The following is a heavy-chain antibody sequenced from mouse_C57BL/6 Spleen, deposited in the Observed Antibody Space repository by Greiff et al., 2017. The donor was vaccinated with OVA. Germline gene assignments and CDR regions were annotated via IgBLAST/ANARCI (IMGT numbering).Heavy chain of an antibody. V-gene: IGHV2-9-1*01. CDR1: GFSLTSYA. CDR2: IWTGGGT. Sequence: VMLVESGPGLVAPSQSLSITCTVSGFSLTSYAISWVRQPPGQGLEWLGVIWTGGGTNYNSALNSRLSISKDNSKSQVFLKMNSLQTDDTARYYCARNFDYYGSTYYFDDWGQGTTLTVSS. CDR3: ARNFDYYGSTYYFDD. D-gene: IGHD1-1*01. J-gene: IGHJ2*01.